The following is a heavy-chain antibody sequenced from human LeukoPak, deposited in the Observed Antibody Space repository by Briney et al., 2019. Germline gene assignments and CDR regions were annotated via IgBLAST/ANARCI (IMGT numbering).Heavy chain of an antibody. CDR3: AKDQVVVVPAAKSHYYYYYYMDV. CDR2: ISSSGSTI. D-gene: IGHD2-2*01. V-gene: IGHV3-48*04. CDR1: GFTFSSYA. J-gene: IGHJ6*03. Sequence: GGSLRLSCAASGFTFSSYAMNWVRQAPGKGLEWVSYISSSGSTIYYADSVKGRFTISRDNAKNSLYLQMNSLRAEDTAVYYCAKDQVVVVPAAKSHYYYYYYMDVWGKGTTVTVSS.